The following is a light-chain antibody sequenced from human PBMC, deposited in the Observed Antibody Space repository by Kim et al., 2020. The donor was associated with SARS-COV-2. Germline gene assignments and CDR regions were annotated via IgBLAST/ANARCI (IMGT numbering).Light chain of an antibody. CDR3: QTWDSSTVL. CDR2: QDN. V-gene: IGLV3-1*01. Sequence: GAPGQTATSTCSGDKLGDIYAFWYQQRPGQSPVLVIYQDNKRPSGIPERFSGSNSGDTATLTISGTQTMDEADYYCQTWDSSTVLFGGGTRLTVL. CDR1: KLGDIY. J-gene: IGLJ2*01.